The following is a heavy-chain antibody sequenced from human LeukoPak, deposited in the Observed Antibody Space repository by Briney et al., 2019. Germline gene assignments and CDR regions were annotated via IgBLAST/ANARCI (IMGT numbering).Heavy chain of an antibody. D-gene: IGHD3-22*01. CDR2: INPNSGGT. V-gene: IGHV1-2*02. CDR1: GYTLTGYY. J-gene: IGHJ5*02. CDR3: PRSLLHGAWFDP. Sequence: ASVKVSCKASGYTLTGYYMHWVRQAPGQGLEWMGWINPNSGGTNYAQKFQGRVTMTRDTSISTAYMELSRLRSDDTAVYYCPRSLLHGAWFDPWGQGTLVTVSS.